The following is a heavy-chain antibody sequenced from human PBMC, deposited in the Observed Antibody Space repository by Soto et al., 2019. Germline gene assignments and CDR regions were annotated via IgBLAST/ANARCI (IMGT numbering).Heavy chain of an antibody. D-gene: IGHD3-3*01. CDR3: AKEHRVITSGDAFDI. J-gene: IGHJ3*02. CDR2: IGGSGGNT. CDR1: GFIFSNYA. Sequence: GGSLRLSCAVSGFIFSNYAMSWVRQAPGKGLEWVSAIGGSGGNTYYADSVRGRFTISRDNPKNALYLQMNNLRAEDTAVYYCAKEHRVITSGDAFDIWGQGTMVTVSS. V-gene: IGHV3-23*01.